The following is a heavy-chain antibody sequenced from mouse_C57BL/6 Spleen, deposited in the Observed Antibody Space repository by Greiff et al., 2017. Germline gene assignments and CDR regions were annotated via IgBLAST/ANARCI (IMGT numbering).Heavy chain of an antibody. CDR2: ISSGSSTI. CDR3: AIGLRGNAMDY. D-gene: IGHD3-1*01. Sequence: EVKLMESGGGLVKPGGSLKLSCAASGFTFSDYGMHWVRQAPEKGLEWVAYISSGSSTIYYADTVKGRFTISRDNAKNTLFLQMTSLRSEDTAMYYCAIGLRGNAMDYWGQGTSVTVSS. CDR1: GFTFSDYG. V-gene: IGHV5-17*01. J-gene: IGHJ4*01.